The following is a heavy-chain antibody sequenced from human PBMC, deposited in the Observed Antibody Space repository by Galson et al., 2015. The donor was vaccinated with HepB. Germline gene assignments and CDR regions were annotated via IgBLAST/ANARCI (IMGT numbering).Heavy chain of an antibody. CDR1: GYTFTGYY. J-gene: IGHJ3*02. CDR2: INPNSGGT. D-gene: IGHD3-22*01. CDR3: ASYYDSSGYEEFDAFDI. V-gene: IGHV1-2*02. Sequence: SVKVSCKASGYTFTGYYMHWVRQAPGQGLEWMGWINPNSGGTNYAQKFQGRVTMTRDTSISTAYMELSRLRSDDTAVYYCASYYDSSGYEEFDAFDIWGQGTMVTVSS.